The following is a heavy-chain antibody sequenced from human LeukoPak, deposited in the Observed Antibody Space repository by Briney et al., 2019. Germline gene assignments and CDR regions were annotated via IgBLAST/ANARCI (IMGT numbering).Heavy chain of an antibody. CDR3: ARVHGKYQLPTLDY. Sequence: PSESLSLTCAVSGGSISSSNWWSWVRQPPGKGLEWIGEIYHSGSTNYNPSLKSRVTISVDTSKNQFSLKLSSVTAADTAVYYCARVHGKYQLPTLDYWGQGTLVTVSS. V-gene: IGHV4-4*02. CDR1: GGSISSSNW. J-gene: IGHJ4*02. CDR2: IYHSGST. D-gene: IGHD2-2*01.